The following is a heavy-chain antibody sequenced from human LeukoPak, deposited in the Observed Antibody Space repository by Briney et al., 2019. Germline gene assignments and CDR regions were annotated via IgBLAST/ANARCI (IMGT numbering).Heavy chain of an antibody. CDR2: IYYSGST. Sequence: SETLSLTCTVSGGSISSSSYYWGWIRQPPGKGLEWIGSIYYSGSTYYKSSLKSRVTISVDTSKNQFSLRLSSVTAADTAVYYCARSRRSWSTFDNWGQGTLVTVSS. V-gene: IGHV4-39*07. CDR3: ARSRRSWSTFDN. D-gene: IGHD6-13*01. CDR1: GGSISSSSYY. J-gene: IGHJ4*02.